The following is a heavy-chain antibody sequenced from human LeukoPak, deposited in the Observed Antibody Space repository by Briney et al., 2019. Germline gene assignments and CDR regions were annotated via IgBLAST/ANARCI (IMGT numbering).Heavy chain of an antibody. CDR1: GFTFSSYS. Sequence: GGPLRLSCAASGFTFSSYSMNWVRQAPGKGLEWVSSISSSSSYIYYADSVKGRFTISRDNAKNSLYLQMNSLRAEDTAVYYCASTCSGGSCYSYGFDYWGQGTLVTVSS. CDR2: ISSSSSYI. J-gene: IGHJ4*02. D-gene: IGHD2-15*01. V-gene: IGHV3-21*01. CDR3: ASTCSGGSCYSYGFDY.